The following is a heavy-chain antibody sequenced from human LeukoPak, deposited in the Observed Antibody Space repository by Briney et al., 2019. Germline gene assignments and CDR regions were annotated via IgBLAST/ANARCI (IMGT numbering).Heavy chain of an antibody. V-gene: IGHV3-33*01. CDR2: IWYDGTNK. J-gene: IGHJ5*01. Sequence: GGSLRLSCAASGFTFSTYGMHWVRQAPGKGLEWVAVIWYDGTNKYYADSVKGRFTISRDNSKNTLNLQMNSLRAEDTAVYHCASSREATSNWFVYWGQGTLATVSS. D-gene: IGHD2-2*01. CDR3: ASSREATSNWFVY. CDR1: GFTFSTYG.